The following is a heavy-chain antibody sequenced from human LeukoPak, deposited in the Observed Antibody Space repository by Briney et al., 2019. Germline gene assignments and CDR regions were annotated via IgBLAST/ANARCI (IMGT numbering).Heavy chain of an antibody. CDR2: VNQDGTEK. CDR1: GFSFRSYW. Sequence: PGGSLRLSCTAPGFSFRSYWMDWVARAPGKGWRGVATVNQDGTEKKYVASVKGRFSISRDNAKNSHYLQMNSLRAEDTAVYYCARGIVASVVYYYYMDVWGKGTTVTVSS. V-gene: IGHV3-7*04. CDR3: ARGIVASVVYYYYMDV. J-gene: IGHJ6*03. D-gene: IGHD5-12*01.